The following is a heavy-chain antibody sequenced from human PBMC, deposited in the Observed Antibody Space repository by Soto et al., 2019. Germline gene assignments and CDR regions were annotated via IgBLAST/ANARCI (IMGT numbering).Heavy chain of an antibody. CDR2: VGTAGDT. V-gene: IGHV3-13*04. D-gene: IGHD4-17*01. CDR1: GFTFSSFD. J-gene: IGHJ6*02. CDR3: TRAYPYASYGMDV. Sequence: EAQLVESGGGLVQPGGSLRLSCAASGFTFSSFDMHWVRQATGKGLEWVSAVGTAGDTHYPDSVKGRFTISREDAKNSFYLQMNSLTAGDTAVYYCTRAYPYASYGMDVWGQGTTVTVSS.